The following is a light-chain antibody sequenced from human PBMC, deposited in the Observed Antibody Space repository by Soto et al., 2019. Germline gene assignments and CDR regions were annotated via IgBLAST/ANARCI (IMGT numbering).Light chain of an antibody. CDR2: RAS. CDR1: QSVDTW. CDR3: QHYNDYSRV. Sequence: DVQMTQSPSTLSASIGDTVTITCRTSQSVDTWLAWYQHKAGKAPKLLIYRASSLATGVPSRFSGSGSGTAFTLTITSLQPDDFATYYCQHYNDYSRVFGQGTQVEIQ. V-gene: IGKV1-5*03. J-gene: IGKJ1*01.